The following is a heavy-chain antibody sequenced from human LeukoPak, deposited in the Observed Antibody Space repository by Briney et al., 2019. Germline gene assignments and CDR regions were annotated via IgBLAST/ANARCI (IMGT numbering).Heavy chain of an antibody. J-gene: IGHJ4*02. CDR1: GYTFTGYY. Sequence: GASVKVSCKASGYTFTGYYMHWVRQAPGQGLEWMGRINPNGGGTNYAQKFQGRVTMTRDTSISTAYMELSRLRSDDTAVYYCARDGSSSGRDSYFDYWGQGTLVTVSS. CDR2: INPNGGGT. CDR3: ARDGSSSGRDSYFDY. D-gene: IGHD6-6*01. V-gene: IGHV1-2*06.